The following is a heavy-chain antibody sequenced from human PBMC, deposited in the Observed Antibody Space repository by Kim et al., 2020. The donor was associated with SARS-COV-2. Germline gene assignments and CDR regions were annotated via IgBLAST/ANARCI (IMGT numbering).Heavy chain of an antibody. J-gene: IGHJ4*02. Sequence: GGSLRLSCAAFGFTLSDYYMDWVRQAPGKGLEWFGRSRNRASSYTSYFAASVQGRFSVSRDESKNSLYLQMNSLNPEDTALYYCVRVKDGGAVDGWGGG. V-gene: IGHV3-72*01. D-gene: IGHD1-26*01. CDR2: SRNRASSYTS. CDR3: VRVKDGGAVDG. CDR1: GFTLSDYY.